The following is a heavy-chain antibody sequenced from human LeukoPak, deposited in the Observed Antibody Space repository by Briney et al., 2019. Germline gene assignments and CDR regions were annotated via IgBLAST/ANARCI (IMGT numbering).Heavy chain of an antibody. CDR2: INHSGST. V-gene: IGHV4-34*01. Sequence: SETLSLTCAVYGGSFSGYYWSWIRQPPGKGLEWIGEINHSGSTNYNPSLKSRVTISVDTSQNQFSLKLSSVTAADTAVYYCASGVYYFDYWGQGTLVTVSS. J-gene: IGHJ4*02. CDR3: ASGVYYFDY. CDR1: GGSFSGYY.